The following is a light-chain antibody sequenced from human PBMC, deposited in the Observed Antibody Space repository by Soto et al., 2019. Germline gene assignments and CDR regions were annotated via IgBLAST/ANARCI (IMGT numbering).Light chain of an antibody. CDR1: SSDVGSYNL. CDR2: EGS. CDR3: CSYAGSSTFEV. Sequence: QSALVQPASVSGSPGQSITISCTGTSSDVGSYNLVSWYQQHPGKAPKLMIYEGSKRPSGVSNRFSGSKSSNTASLTISGLQAEDEADYYCCSYAGSSTFEVFGTGTKVTVL. V-gene: IGLV2-23*03. J-gene: IGLJ1*01.